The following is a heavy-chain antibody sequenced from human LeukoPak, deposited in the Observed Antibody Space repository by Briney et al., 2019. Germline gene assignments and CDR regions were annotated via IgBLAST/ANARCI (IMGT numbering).Heavy chain of an antibody. CDR1: GYSISSGYY. V-gene: IGHV4-38-2*02. D-gene: IGHD3-16*01. CDR3: ARDKGNYVWGSYKY. Sequence: SETLSLTCTVSGYSISSGYYWGWIRQPPGKGLEWIGSIYHSGSTYYNPSLKSRDTISVDTSKNQFSLKLSSVTAADTAVYYCARDKGNYVWGSYKYWGQGTLVTVSS. CDR2: IYHSGST. J-gene: IGHJ4*02.